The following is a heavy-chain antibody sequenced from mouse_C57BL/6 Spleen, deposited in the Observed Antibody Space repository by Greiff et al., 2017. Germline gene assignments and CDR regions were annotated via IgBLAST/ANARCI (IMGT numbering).Heavy chain of an antibody. CDR2: IDPSDSET. V-gene: IGHV1-52*01. CDR3: AGAYGNWVPDWYCDV. Sequence: VQLQQPGAELVRPGSSVKLSCKASGYTFTSYWMHWVKQRPIQGLEWIGNIDPSDSETHYNQKFKDKATLTVDKSSSTAYMQLSSLTSEDSAVXYCAGAYGNWVPDWYCDVWGTGTTVTVSS. D-gene: IGHD2-1*01. CDR1: GYTFTSYW. J-gene: IGHJ1*03.